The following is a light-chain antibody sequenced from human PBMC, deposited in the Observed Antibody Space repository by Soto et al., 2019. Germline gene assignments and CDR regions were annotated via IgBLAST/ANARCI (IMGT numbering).Light chain of an antibody. CDR2: GAS. Sequence: DILMTQSPSTLSASVGETVTLTCRASQSTSSWVAWYQQRPGNPPKLVIYGASTLERGVPSRFSGSGSGTEFTLTIAGLQPDDFATYYCQHYKPYKTFGQGTKVDIK. CDR3: QHYKPYKT. J-gene: IGKJ1*01. V-gene: IGKV1-5*03. CDR1: QSTSSW.